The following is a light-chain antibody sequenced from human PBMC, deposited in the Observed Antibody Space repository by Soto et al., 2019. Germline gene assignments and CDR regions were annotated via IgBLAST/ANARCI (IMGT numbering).Light chain of an antibody. Sequence: QSALTQPASVSGSPGQSITISCTGTSSDVGRYNSVSWYQQHPGKAPELMIYEVNNRPSGVSSRFSGSKSGNTASLTISGLQAEDEADYYCSSYTSSSTLVFGGGTKLTVL. J-gene: IGLJ3*02. CDR2: EVN. V-gene: IGLV2-14*01. CDR1: SSDVGRYNS. CDR3: SSYTSSSTLV.